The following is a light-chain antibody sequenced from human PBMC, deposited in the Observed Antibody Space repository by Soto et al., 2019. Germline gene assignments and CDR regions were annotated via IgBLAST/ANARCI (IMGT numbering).Light chain of an antibody. J-gene: IGLJ2*01. V-gene: IGLV2-23*02. CDR2: EVS. CDR3: CSYAGSATDVL. CDR1: SSDVGSYDL. Sequence: QSALTQPASVSGSPGQSITISCAGTSSDVGSYDLVSWYQQYPGKAPKLIIFEVSRRPSGVSNRFSGSKSGNTASLAISGLQAEDEADYYCCSYAGSATDVLFGGGTKLTVL.